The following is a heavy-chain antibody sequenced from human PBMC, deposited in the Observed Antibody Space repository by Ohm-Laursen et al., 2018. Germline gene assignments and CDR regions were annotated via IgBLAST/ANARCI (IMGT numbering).Heavy chain of an antibody. CDR2: ISSSGSTI. D-gene: IGHD6-19*01. Sequence: GSLRLSCTASGFTFSDYYMSWIRQAPGKGLEWVSYISSSGSTIYYADSVKGRFTISRDNSKNTLYLQMNSLRAEDTAVYYCARDPGEQWLAYFDYWGQGTLVTVSS. J-gene: IGHJ4*02. V-gene: IGHV3-11*04. CDR1: GFTFSDYY. CDR3: ARDPGEQWLAYFDY.